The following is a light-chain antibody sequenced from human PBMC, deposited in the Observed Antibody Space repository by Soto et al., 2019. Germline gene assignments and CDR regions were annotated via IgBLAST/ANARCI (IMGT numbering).Light chain of an antibody. Sequence: DIQMTQSPSSLSASVGDRVTITCRASQSITDYLNWYQQKPGKAPKLLIYAASSLQSGVPSRFSVSGSGTDFTLTISRLQPEDFATYFCQQTYITPFTFGQGTRLEIK. CDR3: QQTYITPFT. J-gene: IGKJ5*01. CDR1: QSITDY. CDR2: AAS. V-gene: IGKV1-39*01.